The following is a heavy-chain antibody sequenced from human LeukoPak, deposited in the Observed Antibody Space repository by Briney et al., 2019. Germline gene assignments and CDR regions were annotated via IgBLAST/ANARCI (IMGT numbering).Heavy chain of an antibody. CDR1: GASISSYY. CDR3: ARHDGDV. J-gene: IGHJ6*03. V-gene: IGHV4-4*09. Sequence: SETLSLTCTVSGASISSYYWSWIRQSPGKGLEWIGNIYTSGSTNYNPSLKSRVTISVDTPKNQISLKLTSVTAADTAMYYCARHDGDVWGKGTTVTVSS. CDR2: IYTSGST.